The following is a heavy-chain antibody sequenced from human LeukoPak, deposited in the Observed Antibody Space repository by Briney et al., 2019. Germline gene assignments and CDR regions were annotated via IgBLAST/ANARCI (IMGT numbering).Heavy chain of an antibody. V-gene: IGHV3-7*01. Sequence: GGSLRLSCAASGFTFSSYWMSWVRQAPGKGLEWVANIKQDGSEKYYVDSVKGRFTIPRDNAKNSLYLQMNSLRAEDTAVYYCAKDAYYYYYMDVWGKGTTVTISS. CDR3: AKDAYYYYYMDV. CDR2: IKQDGSEK. CDR1: GFTFSSYW. J-gene: IGHJ6*03.